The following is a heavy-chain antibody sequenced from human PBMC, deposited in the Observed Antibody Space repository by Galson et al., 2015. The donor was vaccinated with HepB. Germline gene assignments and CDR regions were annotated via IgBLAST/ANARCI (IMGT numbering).Heavy chain of an antibody. CDR3: ATDSDYYGSGSAVDY. D-gene: IGHD3-10*01. Sequence: LRLSCAASGFTVNGNYMTWVRQAPGKGLEWVSVISGGGRTYYADSVKGRFAISRDNSKTTLYLHMNSLRVEDTAVYYCATDSDYYGSGSAVDYWGQGTLVTVSS. CDR2: ISGGGRT. J-gene: IGHJ4*02. CDR1: GFTVNGNY. V-gene: IGHV3-66*01.